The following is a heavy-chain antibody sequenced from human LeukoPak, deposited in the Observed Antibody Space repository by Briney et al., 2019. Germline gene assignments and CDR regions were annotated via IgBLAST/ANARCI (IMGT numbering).Heavy chain of an antibody. Sequence: SETLSLTCTVSGGSISSSSYYWGWIRQPPGKGLEWIGSIYYSGSTYYNPSLKSRVTISVDTSKNQLSLKLSSVTAADTAVYYCASRDIAAAGTGEYFQHWGQGTLVTVSS. V-gene: IGHV4-39*01. CDR2: IYYSGST. CDR3: ASRDIAAAGTGEYFQH. D-gene: IGHD6-13*01. CDR1: GGSISSSSYY. J-gene: IGHJ1*01.